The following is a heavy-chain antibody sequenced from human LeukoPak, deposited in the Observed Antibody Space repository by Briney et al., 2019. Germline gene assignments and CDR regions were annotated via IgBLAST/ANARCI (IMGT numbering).Heavy chain of an antibody. CDR2: ISGSGGST. V-gene: IGHV3-23*01. Sequence: GGSLRLSCAASGFTVSRNSMSWIRQAPGKGLEWVSAISGSGGSTYYADSVKGRFTISRDNSKNTPYLQMNSLRAEDTAVYYCATGGVAAMVRGVTINWFDPWGQGTLVTVSS. D-gene: IGHD3-10*01. CDR3: ATGGVAAMVRGVTINWFDP. CDR1: GFTVSRNS. J-gene: IGHJ5*02.